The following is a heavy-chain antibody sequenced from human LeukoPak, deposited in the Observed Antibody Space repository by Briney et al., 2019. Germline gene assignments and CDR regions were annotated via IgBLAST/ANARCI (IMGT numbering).Heavy chain of an antibody. CDR3: ARDARSHCGTDACYGPYFDY. CDR2: IRGSSTTI. J-gene: IGHJ4*02. D-gene: IGHD2-2*01. V-gene: IGHV3-48*01. CDR1: GFTFSSYS. Sequence: GGSLRLSCAASGFTFSSYSMNWVRQTPGKGLEWISYIRGSSTTIYYAGSVKGRFTISRDNARNSLYLQMNDLRAEDTGVYFCARDARSHCGTDACYGPYFDYWGQGSLVTVSS.